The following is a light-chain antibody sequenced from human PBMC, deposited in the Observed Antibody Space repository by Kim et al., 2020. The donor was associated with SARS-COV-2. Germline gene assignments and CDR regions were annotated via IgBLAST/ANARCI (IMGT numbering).Light chain of an antibody. CDR2: DTN. J-gene: IGLJ1*01. CDR1: TSNIGNNY. V-gene: IGLV1-51*01. CDR3: GTWDNSLSAYV. Sequence: GQEGTISCSGGTSNIGNNYVSEYQQLPGATPMLLIYDTNRRPSGIPDRFSGSKSGTSATLGITGLQTGDEAAYYCGTWDNSLSAYVFGTGTRVTVL.